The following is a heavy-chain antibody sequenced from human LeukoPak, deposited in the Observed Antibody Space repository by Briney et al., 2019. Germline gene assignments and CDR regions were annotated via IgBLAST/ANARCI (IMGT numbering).Heavy chain of an antibody. D-gene: IGHD6-13*01. CDR1: GGTFSSYA. V-gene: IGHV1-69*06. J-gene: IGHJ3*02. Sequence: ASVKLSCKASGGTFSSYAISWVRQAPGQGLEWMGGIIPIFGTANYAQKFQGRVTITADKSTSTAYMELSSLRSEDTAVYYCARDLKLPGISSSWHDDAFDIWGQGTMVTVSS. CDR3: ARDLKLPGISSSWHDDAFDI. CDR2: IIPIFGTA.